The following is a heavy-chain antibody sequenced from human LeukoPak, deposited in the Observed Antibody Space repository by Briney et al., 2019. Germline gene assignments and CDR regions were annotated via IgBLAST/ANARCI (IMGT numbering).Heavy chain of an antibody. CDR2: IKQDGSEK. CDR1: GFTFSSYW. D-gene: IGHD5-18*01. CDR3: ARAITNYGYIFDY. J-gene: IGHJ4*02. Sequence: PGGSLRLSCVASGFTFSSYWMSWVRQAPGKGLEWVANIKQDGSEKYYVDSVKGRFTISRDNAKNSLYLQMNSLRAEDTAVYYCARAITNYGYIFDYWGQGTLVTVSS. V-gene: IGHV3-7*01.